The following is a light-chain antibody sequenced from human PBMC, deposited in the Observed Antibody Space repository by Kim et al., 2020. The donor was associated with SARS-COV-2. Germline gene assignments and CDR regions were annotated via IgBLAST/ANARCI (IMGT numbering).Light chain of an antibody. CDR3: QRSTSIPPT. CDR1: KSISTY. Sequence: DIQMTQSPSSLSASVGDRVTITCRASKSISTYLNWYQQKPGKAPKLLIYTASRLQTGVPSRFSGSGSGTHFTLTISSLQPEDFATFYCQRSTSIPPTFGQGTKVDIK. V-gene: IGKV1-39*01. J-gene: IGKJ1*01. CDR2: TAS.